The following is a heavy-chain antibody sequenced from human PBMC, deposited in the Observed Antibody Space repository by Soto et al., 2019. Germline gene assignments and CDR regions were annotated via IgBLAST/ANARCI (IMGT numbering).Heavy chain of an antibody. Sequence: GGSLRLSCAASGFTFSSYAMHWVRQAPGKGLEWVAVISYDGSNKYYADSVKGRFTISRDNSKNTLYLQMNSLRAEDTAVYYCARDKDFWCFRDYWGQGTLVTVSS. CDR3: ARDKDFWCFRDY. J-gene: IGHJ4*02. V-gene: IGHV3-30-3*01. CDR1: GFTFSSYA. CDR2: ISYDGSNK. D-gene: IGHD3-3*01.